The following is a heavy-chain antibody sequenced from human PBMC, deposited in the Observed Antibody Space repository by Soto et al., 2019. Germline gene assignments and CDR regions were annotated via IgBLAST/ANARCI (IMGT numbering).Heavy chain of an antibody. D-gene: IGHD6-13*01. CDR1: GFSLTTSGLG. CDR3: AHGSRWYWFDA. V-gene: IGHV2-5*01. Sequence: SGPTLVQPTPTLTLTCSFSGFSLTTSGLGVGWIRQPPGKALEWLALIYWSDEKSYSPSLKSRLTITKDTSKNQVVLTMTNMDPVDTATYYCAHGSRWYWFDAWGQGALVTVSS. J-gene: IGHJ5*02. CDR2: IYWSDEK.